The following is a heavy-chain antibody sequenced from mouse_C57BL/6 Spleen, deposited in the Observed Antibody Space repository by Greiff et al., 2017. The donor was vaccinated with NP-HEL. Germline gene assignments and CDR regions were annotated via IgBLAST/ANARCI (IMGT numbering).Heavy chain of an antibody. D-gene: IGHD2-1*01. Sequence: QVQLQQSGPGLVQPSQSLSITCTVSGFSLTSYGVHWVRQSPGQGLEWLGVIWRGGSTDYNAAFMSRLSITKDNSTSQVFFKMNSLQADDTAIYYCAKKKRNYDYAMDYWGQGTSVTVSS. J-gene: IGHJ4*01. CDR2: IWRGGST. CDR3: AKKKRNYDYAMDY. CDR1: GFSLTSYG. V-gene: IGHV2-5*01.